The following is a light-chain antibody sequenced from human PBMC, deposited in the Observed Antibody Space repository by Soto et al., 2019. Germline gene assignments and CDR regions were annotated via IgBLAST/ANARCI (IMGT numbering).Light chain of an antibody. CDR3: HQRQSWPRT. J-gene: IGKJ1*01. Sequence: EIVLTQSPATLSSFPCERVKIYCRASQYINTRLAWYQHRPGQAPRLLIYQTSIRAAGIPARFSASGTGTDFTLTISDVQPEDFAVYYCHQRQSWPRTFGQGTKVDI. CDR1: QYINTR. V-gene: IGKV3-11*01. CDR2: QTS.